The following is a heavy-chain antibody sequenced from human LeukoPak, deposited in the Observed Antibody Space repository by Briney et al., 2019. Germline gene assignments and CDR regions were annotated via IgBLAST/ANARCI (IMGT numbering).Heavy chain of an antibody. CDR3: AKDLHDIVVVPAAILDF. J-gene: IGHJ4*02. CDR2: IKQDGSEK. CDR1: GFTFSNYW. D-gene: IGHD2-2*01. V-gene: IGHV3-7*03. Sequence: GGSLRLSCAASGFTFSNYWMSWVRQAPGKGLEWVANIKQDGSEKYYADSVKGRLTVSRDNAENSLLLQMNSLRAEDTAIYYCAKDLHDIVVVPAAILDFWGQGTLVTVSS.